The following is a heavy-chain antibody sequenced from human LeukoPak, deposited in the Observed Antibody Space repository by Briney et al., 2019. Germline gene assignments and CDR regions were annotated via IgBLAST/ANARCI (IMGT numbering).Heavy chain of an antibody. J-gene: IGHJ4*02. CDR1: GFTFSSYA. Sequence: GGSLRLSCAASGFTFSSYAMSWVRQAPGKGLEWVSAISGSGGSTYYADSVKGRFTISRDNAKNSLYLQMNSLRAEDTALYYCAKDLGFGSGSYWVFDYWGQGTLVTVSS. V-gene: IGHV3-23*01. CDR2: ISGSGGST. CDR3: AKDLGFGSGSYWVFDY. D-gene: IGHD3-10*01.